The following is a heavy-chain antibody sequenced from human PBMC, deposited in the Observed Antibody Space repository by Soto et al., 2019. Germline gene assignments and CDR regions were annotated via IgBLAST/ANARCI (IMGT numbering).Heavy chain of an antibody. CDR1: GFTFSSYW. Sequence: EVQLVESGGGLVQPGGSLRLSCAASGFTFSSYWMHWVRQAPGKGLVWVSRINRDGSSTSYADSVKGRFTISRDNAKNTLYLQMNSLRAEDTAVYYCARPGILPYGMDVWGQGTTVTVSS. CDR3: ARPGILPYGMDV. D-gene: IGHD2-15*01. J-gene: IGHJ6*02. V-gene: IGHV3-74*01. CDR2: INRDGSST.